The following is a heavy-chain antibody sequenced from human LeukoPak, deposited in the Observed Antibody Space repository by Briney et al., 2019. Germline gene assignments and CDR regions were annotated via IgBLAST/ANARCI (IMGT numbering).Heavy chain of an antibody. CDR3: ARGGNYYDSSGYFDY. D-gene: IGHD3-22*01. CDR2: IYYSGST. J-gene: IGHJ4*02. CDR1: GGSFSGYY. Sequence: PSETLSLTCAVYGGSFSGYYWSWIRQPPGKGLEWIGYIYYSGSTNYNPSLKSRVTISVDTSKNQFSLKLSSVTAADTAVYYCARGGNYYDSSGYFDYWGQGTLVTVSS. V-gene: IGHV4-59*01.